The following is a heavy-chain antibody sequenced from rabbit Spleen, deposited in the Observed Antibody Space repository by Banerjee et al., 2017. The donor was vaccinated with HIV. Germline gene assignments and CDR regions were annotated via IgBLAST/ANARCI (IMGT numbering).Heavy chain of an antibody. CDR2: IDSGSSGFT. CDR3: VRGASSSGYYNL. Sequence: QSLEESGGDLVKPGASLTLTCTASGVSFSFSSYMCWVRQAPGKGLEWIACIDSGSSGFTYFASWAKGRFTISKTSSTTVTLQMTSLTAADTATYFCVRGASSSGYYNLWGQGTLVTVS. V-gene: IGHV1S40*01. J-gene: IGHJ4*01. CDR1: GVSFSFSSY. D-gene: IGHD1-1*01.